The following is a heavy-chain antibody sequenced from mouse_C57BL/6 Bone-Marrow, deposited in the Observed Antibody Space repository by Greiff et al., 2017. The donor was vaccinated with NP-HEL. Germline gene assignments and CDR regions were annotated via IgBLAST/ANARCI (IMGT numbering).Heavy chain of an antibody. CDR1: GFTFSSYA. CDR3: ARVGALRRGYYYAMDY. J-gene: IGHJ4*01. V-gene: IGHV5-4*03. D-gene: IGHD2-12*01. CDR2: ISAGGSYT. Sequence: DVKLVESGGGLVKPGGSLKLSCAASGFTFSSYAMSWVSQTPEMRLEWVATISAGGSYTYYPDNVKGRFTISRDNAKNNLYLQMSELKSEDTAMYYGARVGALRRGYYYAMDYWGQGTSVTVSS.